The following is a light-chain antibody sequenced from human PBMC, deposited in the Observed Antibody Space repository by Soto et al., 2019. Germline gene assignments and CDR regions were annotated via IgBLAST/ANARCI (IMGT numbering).Light chain of an antibody. CDR2: EVN. J-gene: IGLJ3*02. Sequence: QSVLTQPAFVSGSPGQSITISCTGTSSDVGSYNLVSWYQHHPGRAPKLMIYEVNKRPSGVSNRFSGSKSGNTASLTISGLQAEDEADYYCCSDAGSLTWVFGGGTKLTVL. CDR3: CSDAGSLTWV. V-gene: IGLV2-23*02. CDR1: SSDVGSYNL.